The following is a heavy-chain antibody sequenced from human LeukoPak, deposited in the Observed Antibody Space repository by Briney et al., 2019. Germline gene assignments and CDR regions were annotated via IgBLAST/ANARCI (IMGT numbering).Heavy chain of an antibody. Sequence: ASVTVSCKASGYRFISNYIQWVRQAPGLGPEWVGWMHPGNGNTRYAEKFQGRVTMTRDTSINTAYMDLSSLRSDDTAVYYCAREGSYCVGGDCYSFDFWGQGTLITVSS. CDR1: GYRFISNY. CDR3: AREGSYCVGGDCYSFDF. CDR2: MHPGNGNT. J-gene: IGHJ4*02. D-gene: IGHD2-21*02. V-gene: IGHV1-2*02.